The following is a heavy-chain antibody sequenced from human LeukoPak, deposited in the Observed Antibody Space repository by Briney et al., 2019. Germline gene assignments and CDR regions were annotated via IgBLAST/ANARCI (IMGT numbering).Heavy chain of an antibody. J-gene: IGHJ4*02. D-gene: IGHD3-10*01. Sequence: PGGSLRLSCAASGFTFSNYGMHWVRQAPGKGLEWVAVISDDGSKKYYADSVKGRFTISRDNSKNTLYPQMNSLRAEDAAVYYCANGGGGSGNFYYFDYWGQGTLVTVSS. V-gene: IGHV3-30*18. CDR2: ISDDGSKK. CDR3: ANGGGGSGNFYYFDY. CDR1: GFTFSNYG.